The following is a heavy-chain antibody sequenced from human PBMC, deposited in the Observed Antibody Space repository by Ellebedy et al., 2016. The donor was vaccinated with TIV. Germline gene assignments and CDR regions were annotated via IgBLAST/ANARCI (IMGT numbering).Heavy chain of an antibody. D-gene: IGHD3-3*01. CDR3: ARRRDFWDLLHYYYGMDV. CDR2: ISSSGNYI. J-gene: IGHJ6*02. V-gene: IGHV3-21*01. Sequence: GESLKISCAASGFTFSSYSMNWVRQAPGKGLEWVSSISSSGNYIYYADSVKGRFTISRDNAKNSLYLQMNSLRDEDTAVYYCARRRDFWDLLHYYYGMDVWGQGTSVTVSS. CDR1: GFTFSSYS.